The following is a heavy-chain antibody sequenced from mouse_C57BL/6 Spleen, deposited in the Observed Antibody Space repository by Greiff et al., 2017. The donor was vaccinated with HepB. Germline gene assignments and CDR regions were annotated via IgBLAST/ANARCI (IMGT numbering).Heavy chain of an antibody. J-gene: IGHJ4*01. CDR1: GYSFTDYN. D-gene: IGHD1-1*01. Sequence: VQLQQSGPELVKPGASVKISCKASGYSFTDYNMNWVKQSNGKSLEWIGVINPNYGTTSYNQKFKGKATLTVDQSSSTDYMQLNSLTSEDSAVYYCANYYGSSYEGGAMDYWGQGTSVTVSS. CDR3: ANYYGSSYEGGAMDY. CDR2: INPNYGTT. V-gene: IGHV1-39*01.